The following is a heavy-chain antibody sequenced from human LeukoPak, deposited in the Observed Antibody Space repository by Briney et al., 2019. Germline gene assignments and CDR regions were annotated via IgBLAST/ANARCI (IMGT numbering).Heavy chain of an antibody. Sequence: ASVKVSCKTSGYSENFYGITWVRQVAGQGLEWMGWISAQHGQTEYAPNSQDRVTMTTDTYTNTAYMELRSLRSDDTAVYYCARGFSATITTLWYYYYMDVWGKGTTVTVSS. D-gene: IGHD5-12*01. CDR1: GYSENFYG. V-gene: IGHV1-18*01. CDR3: ARGFSATITTLWYYYYMDV. J-gene: IGHJ6*03. CDR2: ISAQHGQT.